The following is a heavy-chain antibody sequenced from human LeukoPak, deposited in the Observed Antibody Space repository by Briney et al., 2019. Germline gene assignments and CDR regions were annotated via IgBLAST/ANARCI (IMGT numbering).Heavy chain of an antibody. D-gene: IGHD6-13*01. J-gene: IGHJ6*02. V-gene: IGHV3-43*01. CDR2: ITWDGGSR. CDR3: ARRSAGYSSSWPREDYYYYGMDV. Sequence: GGSLRLSCAASGFTFKDHNMHWVRQPPGKGLEWVSLITWDGGSRYYADSVKGRFTISRDNSKNTLYLQMNSLRAEDTAVYYCARRSAGYSSSWPREDYYYYGMDVWGQGTTVTVSS. CDR1: GFTFKDHN.